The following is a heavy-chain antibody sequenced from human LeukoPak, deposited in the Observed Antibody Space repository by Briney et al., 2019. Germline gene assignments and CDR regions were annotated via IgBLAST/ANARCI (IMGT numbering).Heavy chain of an antibody. CDR2: INPNSGGT. CDR3: AREGDWKQLDFDY. D-gene: IGHD6-6*01. CDR1: GYTFTGYY. J-gene: IGHJ4*02. Sequence: ASVKVSCKASGYTFTGYYMHWVRQAPGQGLEWMGWINPNSGGTNYAQKFQGRVTMIRDTSISTAYMELSRLRSDDTAVYYCAREGDWKQLDFDYWGQGTLVTVSS. V-gene: IGHV1-2*02.